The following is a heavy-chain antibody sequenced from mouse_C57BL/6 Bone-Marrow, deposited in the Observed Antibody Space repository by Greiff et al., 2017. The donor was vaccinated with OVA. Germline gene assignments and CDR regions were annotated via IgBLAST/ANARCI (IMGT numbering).Heavy chain of an antibody. V-gene: IGHV3-8*01. CDR3: ARCPYYYGSSHYYYAMDY. CDR1: GYSITSDY. CDR2: ISYSGST. Sequence: EVQLQESGPGLAKPSQTLSLTCSVTGYSITSDYWNWIRKFPGNKLEYMGYISYSGSTYYNPSLKSRISITRDTSKNQYYLQLNSVTTEDTATYYCARCPYYYGSSHYYYAMDYWGQGTSVTVSS. J-gene: IGHJ4*01. D-gene: IGHD1-1*01.